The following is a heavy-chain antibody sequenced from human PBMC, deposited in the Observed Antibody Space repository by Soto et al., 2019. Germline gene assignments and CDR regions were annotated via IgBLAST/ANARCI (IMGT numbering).Heavy chain of an antibody. CDR3: ARGSGFISVT. CDR1: GFTFSHYW. V-gene: IGHV3-7*05. Sequence: EVQLVESGGGLVQPGGSLRLSCAASGFTFSHYWMSWVRQAPGKGLEWVAIIKDDGGDEHYLAAVRGRFTISIDNAKKSLNLAMDRLSVEDTAVYYCARGSGFISVTWGQGTLVTVSS. CDR2: IKDDGGDE. J-gene: IGHJ5*02. D-gene: IGHD3-3*01.